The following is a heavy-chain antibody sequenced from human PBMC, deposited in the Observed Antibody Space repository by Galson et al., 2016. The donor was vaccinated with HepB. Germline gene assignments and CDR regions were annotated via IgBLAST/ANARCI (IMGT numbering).Heavy chain of an antibody. J-gene: IGHJ4*02. V-gene: IGHV3-23*01. Sequence: SLRLSCAASGFTFSSHAMTWVRQAPGKGLEWVSSISGGGGSSYYAHSVQGRFTISRDKSKDTLYLQMNSLRPEDTALYFCARSQSHISGIAEYYFNFWGQRTLVAVSS. CDR1: GFTFSSHA. CDR3: ARSQSHISGIAEYYFNF. CDR2: ISGGGGSS. D-gene: IGHD1-20*01.